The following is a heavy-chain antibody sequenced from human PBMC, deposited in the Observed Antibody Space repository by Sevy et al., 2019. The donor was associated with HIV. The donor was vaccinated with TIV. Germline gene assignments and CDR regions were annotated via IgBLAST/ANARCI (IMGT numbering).Heavy chain of an antibody. Sequence: ASVKVSCKASGYTFTSYGISWVRQAPGQGLEWMGWISAYNGNTNYAQKLQGRVTMTTDTSTSTAYMELRSLRSDDTXXXXXXXXXXXXXXXXXXXXXXXYYYMDVWGKGTTVTVSS. J-gene: IGHJ6*03. V-gene: IGHV1-18*01. CDR1: GYTFTSYG. CDR2: ISAYNGNT. CDR3: XXXXXXXXXXXXXXXXXXYYYMDV.